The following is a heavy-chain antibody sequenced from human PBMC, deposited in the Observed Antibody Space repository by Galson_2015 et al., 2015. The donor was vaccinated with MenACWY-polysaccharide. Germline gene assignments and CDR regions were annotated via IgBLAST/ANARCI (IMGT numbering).Heavy chain of an antibody. CDR3: ARTPTYYFDY. V-gene: IGHV3-66*01. CDR1: GFTVSSNY. J-gene: IGHJ4*02. Sequence: ALRLCCAASGFTVSSNYMSWVGPARGRGVGWVSVMYSGGNTYYSDSVRGRFTISRDKSKNTHYLQMNSLRAEDTAVYYCARTPTYYFDYWGQGTLVTVSS. CDR2: MYSGGNT.